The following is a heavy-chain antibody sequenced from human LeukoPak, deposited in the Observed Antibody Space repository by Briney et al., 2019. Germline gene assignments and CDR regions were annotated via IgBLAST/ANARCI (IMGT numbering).Heavy chain of an antibody. CDR3: AHSRSIAAAGPNWFDP. D-gene: IGHD6-13*01. Sequence: IYWDDDKRYSPSLKSRLTITKDTSKNQVVLTMTNMDPVDTATYYCAHSRSIAAAGPNWFDPWGQGTLVTVSS. CDR2: IYWDDDK. V-gene: IGHV2-5*02. J-gene: IGHJ5*02.